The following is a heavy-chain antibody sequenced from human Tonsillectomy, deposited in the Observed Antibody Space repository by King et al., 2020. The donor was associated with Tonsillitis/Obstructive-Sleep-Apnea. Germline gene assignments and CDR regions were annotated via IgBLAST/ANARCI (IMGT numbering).Heavy chain of an antibody. J-gene: IGHJ4*02. V-gene: IGHV3-9*01. CDR2: ISWNSGSI. Sequence: VQLVESGGGLVQPGRSLRLSCAASGFTFDDYAMHWVRQAPGKGLEWVSGISWNSGSIGYADSVKGRFTISRDNAKNSLYLQMNSLRTEDTAFYYCSIHISGRNIAVDYWGQGTLVTVSS. CDR1: GFTFDDYA. D-gene: IGHD3-10*01. CDR3: SIHISGRNIAVDY.